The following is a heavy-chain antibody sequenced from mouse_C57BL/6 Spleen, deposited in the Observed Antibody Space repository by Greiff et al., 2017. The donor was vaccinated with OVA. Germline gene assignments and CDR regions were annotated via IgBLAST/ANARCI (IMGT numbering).Heavy chain of an antibody. CDR1: GYTFTSYW. V-gene: IGHV1-61*01. Sequence: QVQLQQSGAELVRPGSSVKLSCKASGYTFTSYWMDWVKQRPGQGLAWIGNIYPSDSENHYNQKFKDKATLTVDKSSSTAYMQLSSLTSEDSAVYYCARNAYWGQGTLVTVSA. CDR2: IYPSDSEN. J-gene: IGHJ3*01. CDR3: ARNAY.